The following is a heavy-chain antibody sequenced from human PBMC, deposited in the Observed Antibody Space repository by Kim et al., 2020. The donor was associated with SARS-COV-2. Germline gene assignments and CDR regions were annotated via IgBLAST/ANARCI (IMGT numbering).Heavy chain of an antibody. CDR3: VRGIHSSGYSVPFDT. V-gene: IGHV3-74*01. Sequence: GGSLRLSCAASGFMFSNYWMHWVRQAPGEGLVWVSRINTDESDTSYAHPVKGRFTISRDNAKNTLYLQMNSLRAEDTAVYYCVRGIHSSGYSVPFDTWGQGTLVTVSS. J-gene: IGHJ5*02. D-gene: IGHD3-22*01. CDR2: INTDESDT. CDR1: GFMFSNYW.